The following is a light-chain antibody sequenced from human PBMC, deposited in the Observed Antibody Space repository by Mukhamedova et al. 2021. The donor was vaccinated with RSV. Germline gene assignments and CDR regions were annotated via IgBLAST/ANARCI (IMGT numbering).Light chain of an antibody. V-gene: IGKV1-17*01. CDR2: DAS. J-gene: IGKJ4*01. Sequence: WYQRRVHGKAPKLLIYDASNLETGVPSRFSGSGSGTEFTLTISSLQPEDFATYYCLQHNSYPRLTFGGGTKVEIK. CDR3: LQHNSYPRLT.